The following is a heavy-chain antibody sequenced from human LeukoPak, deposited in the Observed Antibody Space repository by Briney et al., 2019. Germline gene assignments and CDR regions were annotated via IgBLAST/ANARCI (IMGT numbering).Heavy chain of an antibody. Sequence: SQTLSLTCAISGDSVSSNSAAWNWIRQSPSRGLEWLGRTYYRSKRYNDYAVSVKSRITINPDTSKNQFSLQLNSVTPEDTAVYYCARGGPGGPSYSSSWYYFDYWGQGTLVTVSS. V-gene: IGHV6-1*01. CDR3: ARGGPGGPSYSSSWYYFDY. CDR1: GDSVSSNSAA. D-gene: IGHD6-13*01. CDR2: TYYRSKRYN. J-gene: IGHJ4*02.